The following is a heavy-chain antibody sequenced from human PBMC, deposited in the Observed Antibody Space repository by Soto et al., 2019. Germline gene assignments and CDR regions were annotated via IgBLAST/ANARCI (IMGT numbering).Heavy chain of an antibody. CDR3: ARSVVPAAGYYYGMDV. V-gene: IGHV5-51*01. CDR2: IYPGDSDT. D-gene: IGHD2-2*01. Sequence: LGESLKISCKGSGYSFTSYWIGWVRQMPGKGLEWMGIIYPGDSDTRYSPSFQGQVTISADKSISTAYLQWSSLKASDTAMYYCARSVVPAAGYYYGMDVWGQGTTVTVSS. J-gene: IGHJ6*02. CDR1: GYSFTSYW.